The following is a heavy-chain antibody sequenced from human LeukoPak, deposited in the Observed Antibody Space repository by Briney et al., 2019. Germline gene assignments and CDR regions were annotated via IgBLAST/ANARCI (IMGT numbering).Heavy chain of an antibody. D-gene: IGHD2-15*01. CDR3: AREWYY. CDR2: INHSGST. CDR1: GGSISSYY. Sequence: SETLSLTCTVSGGSISSYYWSWIRQPPGKGLEWIGEINHSGSTNYNPSLKSRVTISVDTSKNQFSLKLSSVTAADTAVYYCAREWYYWGQGTLVTVSS. V-gene: IGHV4-34*01. J-gene: IGHJ4*02.